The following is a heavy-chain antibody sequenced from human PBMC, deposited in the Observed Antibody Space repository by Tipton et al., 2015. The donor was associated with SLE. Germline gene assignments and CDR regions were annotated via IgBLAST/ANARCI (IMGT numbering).Heavy chain of an antibody. CDR3: ARGIAAVVDY. V-gene: IGHV4-39*07. D-gene: IGHD6-13*01. CDR2: IYYSGST. Sequence: TLSLTCTVSGGSISSSSYCWGWIRQPPGKGLEWIGSIYYSGSTYYNPSLKSRVTISVDTSKNQFSLKLSSVTAADTAVYYCARGIAAVVDYWGQGTLVTVSS. J-gene: IGHJ4*02. CDR1: GGSISSSSYC.